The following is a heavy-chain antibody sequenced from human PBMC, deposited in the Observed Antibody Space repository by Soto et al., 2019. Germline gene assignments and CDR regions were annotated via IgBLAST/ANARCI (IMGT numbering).Heavy chain of an antibody. CDR1: GFTFSSYW. Sequence: PGGSLRLSCAASGFTFSSYWMHWVRQAPGKGLVWVSRINSDGSSTSYADSVKGRFTISRDNAKNTLYLQMNSLRAEDTAVYYSARGPLFGIVVVPAATDGMDVWGQGTTVTVSS. D-gene: IGHD2-2*01. CDR3: ARGPLFGIVVVPAATDGMDV. CDR2: INSDGSST. J-gene: IGHJ6*02. V-gene: IGHV3-74*01.